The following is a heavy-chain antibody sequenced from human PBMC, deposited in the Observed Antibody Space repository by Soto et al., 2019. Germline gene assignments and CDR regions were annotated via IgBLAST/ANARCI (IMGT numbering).Heavy chain of an antibody. CDR2: IYYSGNT. Sequence: PSETLCFTCTVSGGSITSSNYHWGWSRQPPGKGLEWIGTIYYSGNTYYNPSLKSRVTMSMDASKNQFSLTLSSVAVADTAVYYCSRLTDALPGDYWGRLTLITVSS. D-gene: IGHD2-2*01. CDR3: SRLTDALPGDY. V-gene: IGHV4-39*01. J-gene: IGHJ4*02. CDR1: GGSITSSNYH.